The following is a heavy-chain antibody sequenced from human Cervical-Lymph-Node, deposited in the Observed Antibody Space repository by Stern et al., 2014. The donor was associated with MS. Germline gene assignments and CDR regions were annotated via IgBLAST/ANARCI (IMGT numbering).Heavy chain of an antibody. V-gene: IGHV1-18*01. J-gene: IGHJ4*02. Sequence: VQLEESGAEVKKPGASVKVSCKASGYTFTSYGIRWVRQAPGHGLEWMGWVSHYNGNTNYAQKLQGRVTMTTDTSTSTAYMELRSLRSDDTAVYYCARDNGVDSGYATLSYYWGQGTLVTVSS. D-gene: IGHD5-12*01. CDR1: GYTFTSYG. CDR2: VSHYNGNT. CDR3: ARDNGVDSGYATLSYY.